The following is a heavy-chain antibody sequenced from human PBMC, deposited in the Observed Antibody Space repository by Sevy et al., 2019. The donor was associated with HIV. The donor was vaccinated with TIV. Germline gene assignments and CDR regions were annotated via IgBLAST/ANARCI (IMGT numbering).Heavy chain of an antibody. J-gene: IGHJ4*02. V-gene: IGHV3-23*01. CDR3: AGRLDYYDSSGYSY. CDR1: GFSFSSYA. Sequence: GGSLRLSCAASGFSFSSYAMSWVGQAPGKGLEWVSAISGSGGSTYYADSVKGRFTISRDNSKNTLYLQMNSLRAEDTAVYYCAGRLDYYDSSGYSYWGQGTLVTVSS. D-gene: IGHD3-22*01. CDR2: ISGSGGST.